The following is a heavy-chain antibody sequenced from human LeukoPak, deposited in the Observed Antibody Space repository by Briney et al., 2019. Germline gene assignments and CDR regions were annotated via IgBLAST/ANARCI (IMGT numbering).Heavy chain of an antibody. Sequence: SVKVSCKASGGTFSSYAVSWVRQAPGQGLEWMGGIILIFGTANYAQKFQGRVTITVDESTSTVYMELSSLRSEDTAVYYCARGRPYAFDIWGQGTMVTVSS. V-gene: IGHV1-69*13. CDR3: ARGRPYAFDI. CDR1: GGTFSSYA. J-gene: IGHJ3*02. CDR2: IILIFGTA.